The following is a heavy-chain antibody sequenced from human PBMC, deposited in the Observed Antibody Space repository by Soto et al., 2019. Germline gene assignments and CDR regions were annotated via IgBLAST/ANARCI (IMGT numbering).Heavy chain of an antibody. V-gene: IGHV3-30-3*01. J-gene: IGHJ4*02. CDR3: ARDPADYYFDY. D-gene: IGHD2-2*01. CDR1: GFTFSSYA. Sequence: VQLVESGGGVVQPGRSLRLSCAASGFTFSSYAMHWVRQAPGKGLEWVAVISYDGSNKYYADSVKGRFTISRDNSKNTLYLQMNSLRAEDTAVYYCARDPADYYFDYWGQGTLVTVSS. CDR2: ISYDGSNK.